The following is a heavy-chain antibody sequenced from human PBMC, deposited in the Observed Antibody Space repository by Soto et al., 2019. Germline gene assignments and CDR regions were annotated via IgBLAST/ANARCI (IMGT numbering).Heavy chain of an antibody. CDR2: GRQDGSQK. J-gene: IGHJ5*02. CDR3: ARGRGEFDA. D-gene: IGHD2-21*01. Sequence: PGGSLRLSCEASGFTFSSYWMHWVRQAPGKGLEWVANGRQDGSQKYLADSVKGRFTISRDNAKNSMYLQMNSLRAEDTAVYYCARGRGEFDAWGQGTPVTVSS. CDR1: GFTFSSYW. V-gene: IGHV3-7*01.